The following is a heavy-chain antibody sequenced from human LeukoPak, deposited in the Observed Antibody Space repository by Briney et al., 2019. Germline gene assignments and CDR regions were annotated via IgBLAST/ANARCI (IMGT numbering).Heavy chain of an antibody. CDR3: MGDRDYAFDF. Sequence: GGSLRLSCAASGFTFSYYSMNWVRQAPGKGLEWISYSNTDGTISYADSVKGRFTISRDNAENSLYLQMNSLRDEDTAVYFCMGDRDYAFDFWGQGTMVTVSS. J-gene: IGHJ3*01. V-gene: IGHV3-48*02. CDR1: GFTFSYYS. CDR2: SNTDGTI.